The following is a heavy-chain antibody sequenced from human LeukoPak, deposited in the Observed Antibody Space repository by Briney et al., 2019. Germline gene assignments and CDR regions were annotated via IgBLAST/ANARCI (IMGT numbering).Heavy chain of an antibody. V-gene: IGHV3-11*03. CDR1: GFTFSDYY. CDR3: AGMRGDYYFDY. CDR2: ISSSSSYT. Sequence: GGSVRLSCAASGFTFSDYYMSWIRQAPGKGLEWVSYISSSSSYTNYADSVKGRFTISRDNAKNSLYLQMNSLRAEDTAVYYCAGMRGDYYFDYWGQGTLVTVSS. D-gene: IGHD4-17*01. J-gene: IGHJ4*02.